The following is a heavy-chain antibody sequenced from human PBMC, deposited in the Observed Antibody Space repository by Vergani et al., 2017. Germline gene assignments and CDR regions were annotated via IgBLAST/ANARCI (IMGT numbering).Heavy chain of an antibody. V-gene: IGHV3-21*04. J-gene: IGHJ4*02. CDR1: GFTFSSYS. D-gene: IGHD3-10*01. CDR3: AKGMVRGVYLDY. Sequence: EVQLVESGGGLVKPGGSLRLSCAASGFTFSSYSMNWVRQAPGKGLEWVSSISSSSSYIYYADSVKGRFTISRDNAKNSLYLQMNSLRAEDTAVYYCAKGMVRGVYLDYWGQGTLVTVSS. CDR2: ISSSSSYI.